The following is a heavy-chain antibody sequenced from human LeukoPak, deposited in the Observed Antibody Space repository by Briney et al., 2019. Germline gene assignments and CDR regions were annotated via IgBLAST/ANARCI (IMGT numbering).Heavy chain of an antibody. V-gene: IGHV3-33*01. D-gene: IGHD1-1*01. J-gene: IGHJ6*02. CDR1: GFTFSSYG. CDR2: VWYDGSNK. Sequence: GGSLRLSCAASGFTFSSYGMHWVRQAPGKGLEWVAVVWYDGSNKYYAGSVKGRFTISRDNSKNTLYLQMNSLRAEDTAVYYCARAFLESYYYYGMDVWGQGTTVTVSS. CDR3: ARAFLESYYYYGMDV.